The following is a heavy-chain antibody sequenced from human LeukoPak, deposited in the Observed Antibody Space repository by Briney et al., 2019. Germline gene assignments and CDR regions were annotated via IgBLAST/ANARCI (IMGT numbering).Heavy chain of an antibody. Sequence: SETLSLTCTVSGGSISSYYWSWIRQPPGKGLEWIGYIYYSGSTNYNPSLKSRVTISVDTSKNQFSLKLSSVTAADTAVYYCARGLYNWNLLSPWASDYWGQGTLVTVSS. D-gene: IGHD1-1*01. CDR3: ARGLYNWNLLSPWASDY. CDR2: IYYSGST. J-gene: IGHJ4*02. V-gene: IGHV4-59*01. CDR1: GGSISSYY.